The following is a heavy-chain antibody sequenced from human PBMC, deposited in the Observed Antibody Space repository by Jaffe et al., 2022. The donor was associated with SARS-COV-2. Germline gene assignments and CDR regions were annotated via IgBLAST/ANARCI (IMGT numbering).Heavy chain of an antibody. CDR3: ARTTSSGWYAYYYYYMDV. J-gene: IGHJ6*03. V-gene: IGHV4-59*01. CDR1: GGSISSYY. D-gene: IGHD6-19*01. CDR2: IYYSGST. Sequence: QVQLQESGPGLVKPSETLSLTCTVSGGSISSYYWSWIRQPPGKGLEWIGYIYYSGSTNYNPSLKSRVTISVDTSKNQFSLKLSSVTAADTAVYYCARTTSSGWYAYYYYYMDVWGKGTTVTVSS.